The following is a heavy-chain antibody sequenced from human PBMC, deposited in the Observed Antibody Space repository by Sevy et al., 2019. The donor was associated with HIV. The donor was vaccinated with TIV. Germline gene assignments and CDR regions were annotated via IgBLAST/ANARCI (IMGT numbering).Heavy chain of an antibody. D-gene: IGHD6-13*01. CDR2: INQDGSTK. J-gene: IGHJ4*02. CDR1: GFTLDAYW. CDR3: ARAIAAAAGF. Sequence: GGSLRLSCAASGFTLDAYWMHWVRQAPGKGLEWLANINQDGSTKYYAASVKGRFTISRDNAKNLVYLQMNSMGTEDTGLYYCARAIAAAAGFWGQGTLVTVSS. V-gene: IGHV3-7*01.